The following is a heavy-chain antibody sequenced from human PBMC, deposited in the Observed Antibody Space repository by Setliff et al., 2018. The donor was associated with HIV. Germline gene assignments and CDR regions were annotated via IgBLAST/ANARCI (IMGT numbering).Heavy chain of an antibody. CDR3: ARASRWGSIPFDY. D-gene: IGHD2-21*01. Sequence: SETLSLTCAVYGGSFSGYYWSWIRQPPGKGLEWIGEINHSGSTNYNPSLKSRVTISVDTSKNQFSLKLSSVTAADTAVYFCARASRWGSIPFDYWGQGTLVTVSS. CDR2: INHSGST. V-gene: IGHV4-34*01. CDR1: GGSFSGYY. J-gene: IGHJ4*02.